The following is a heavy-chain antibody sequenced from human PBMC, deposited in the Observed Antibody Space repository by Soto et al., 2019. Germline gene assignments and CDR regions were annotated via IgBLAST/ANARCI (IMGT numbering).Heavy chain of an antibody. D-gene: IGHD3-22*01. CDR3: ARELNYYDSSGYYDY. CDR1: GGSISSYY. J-gene: IGHJ4*02. CDR2: IYYSGST. Sequence: PSETLSLTCTVSGGSISSYYWSWIRQPPGKGLEWIGYIYYSGSTNYNPSLKSRVTISVDTSKNQFSLKLSSVTAADTAVYYCARELNYYDSSGYYDYWGQGTLDTVSS. V-gene: IGHV4-59*01.